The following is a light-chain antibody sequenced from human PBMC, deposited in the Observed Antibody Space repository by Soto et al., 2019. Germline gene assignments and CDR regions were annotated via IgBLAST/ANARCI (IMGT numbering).Light chain of an antibody. CDR1: ESVGSH. CDR2: GVS. CDR3: QQYDNWPPWT. V-gene: IGKV3-15*01. Sequence: DTVMTQSPATLSLSPGETATLSCRASESVGSHLAWYQQIPGQAPRLLIYGVSTRATGIPARIRGSGSETEFTLTISSLQSEDFGVYFCQQYDNWPPWTFGQGTKVEI. J-gene: IGKJ1*01.